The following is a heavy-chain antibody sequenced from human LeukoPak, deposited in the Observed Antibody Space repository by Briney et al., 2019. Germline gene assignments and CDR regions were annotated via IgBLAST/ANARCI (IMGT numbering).Heavy chain of an antibody. Sequence: VASVKVSCKASGYTFTSYYMHWVRQAPGQGLEWMGIINPSGGSTSYAQKFQGRVTITRNTSISTAYMELSSLRSEDTAVYYCARGHLSSSWIFDPWGQGTLVTVSS. J-gene: IGHJ5*02. V-gene: IGHV1-46*01. D-gene: IGHD6-13*01. CDR3: ARGHLSSSWIFDP. CDR1: GYTFTSYY. CDR2: INPSGGST.